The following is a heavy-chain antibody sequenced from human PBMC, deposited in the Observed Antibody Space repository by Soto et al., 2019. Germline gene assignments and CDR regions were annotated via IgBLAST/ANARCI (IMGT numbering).Heavy chain of an antibody. V-gene: IGHV4-59*01. CDR2: IYYSGST. CDR1: GGSISSYY. Sequence: PSETLSLTCTVSGGSISSYYWIWIRQPPGKGLEWIGYIYYSGSTNYNPSLKSRVTISVDTSKNQFSLKLSSVTAADTAVYYCARGYCSGGSCYLVDYWGQGTLVTVSS. J-gene: IGHJ4*02. CDR3: ARGYCSGGSCYLVDY. D-gene: IGHD2-15*01.